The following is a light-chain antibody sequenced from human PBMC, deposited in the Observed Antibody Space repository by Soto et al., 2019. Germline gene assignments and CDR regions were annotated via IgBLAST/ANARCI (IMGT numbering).Light chain of an antibody. CDR1: QSVTGTH. Sequence: IVLTQSPVTLSLSPGEGATLSCRASQSVTGTHLAWYQQRAGQALRLLIYDAVRRATGIPGRFSGSGSGTDFTLTISSLEPEDFAVYYYEQYCSSLGTFGQGTKVDI. CDR2: DAV. J-gene: IGKJ1*01. V-gene: IGKV3-20*01. CDR3: EQYCSSLGT.